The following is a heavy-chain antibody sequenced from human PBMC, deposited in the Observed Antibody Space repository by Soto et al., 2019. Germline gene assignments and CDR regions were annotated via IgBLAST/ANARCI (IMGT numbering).Heavy chain of an antibody. CDR2: ISAYNGNT. D-gene: IGHD3-9*01. Sequence: ASVKVSCKASGYTFTSYGIRWVRQAPGQGLEWMGWISAYNGNTDYAQKLQGRVTMTTDTSTSTAYMELRSLRSDDTAVYYCARLPLRYFDWLLYHFDYWGQGTLVTVSS. V-gene: IGHV1-18*01. J-gene: IGHJ4*02. CDR1: GYTFTSYG. CDR3: ARLPLRYFDWLLYHFDY.